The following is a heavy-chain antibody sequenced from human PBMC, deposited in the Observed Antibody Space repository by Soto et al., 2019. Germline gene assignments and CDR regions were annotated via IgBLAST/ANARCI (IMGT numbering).Heavy chain of an antibody. J-gene: IGHJ4*02. Sequence: SETLSLGGIVSVESGNSSSYYWGWIRQPPGKGLEWIGSIYYSGRTYYNPSFKSRVTISIDTSKNQFSLKLSSVTATDTAVYYCARQRTTVVTQAYFDHWGQGALVTVSS. V-gene: IGHV4-39*01. CDR2: IYYSGRT. D-gene: IGHD2-21*02. CDR1: VESGNSSSYY. CDR3: ARQRTTVVTQAYFDH.